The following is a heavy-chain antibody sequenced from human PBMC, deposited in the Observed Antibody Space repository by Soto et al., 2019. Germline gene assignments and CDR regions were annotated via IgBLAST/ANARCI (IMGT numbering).Heavy chain of an antibody. CDR1: GGSITNYY. V-gene: IGHV4-59*08. CDR2: INYDGYS. J-gene: IGHJ6*02. Sequence: QVQLQESGPGLVKPSETLSLTCTVSGGSITNYYCSWFRQPPGKGLEWIGYINYDGYSAYNLSLKRRVTLSMDASKTQFSLMLESGTATDTAVFYCAGHGFGPLHGLVDVWGPGTTVIVSS. D-gene: IGHD3-10*01. CDR3: AGHGFGPLHGLVDV.